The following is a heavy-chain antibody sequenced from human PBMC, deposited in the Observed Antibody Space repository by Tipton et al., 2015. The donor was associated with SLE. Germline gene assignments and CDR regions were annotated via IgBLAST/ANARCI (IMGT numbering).Heavy chain of an antibody. CDR2: VYYTGTT. V-gene: IGHV4-39*01. J-gene: IGHJ4*02. D-gene: IGHD1-20*01. Sequence: TLSLTCTVSGDSISGTTYSWAWIRQSPGKGLDWIGSVYYTGTTFYNPSLGSRVTVSLDTSRNRFSLRLRSVTAADTAMYFCARHLGAHNWNYWGQGTLVTVSS. CDR1: GDSISGTTYS. CDR3: ARHLGAHNWNY.